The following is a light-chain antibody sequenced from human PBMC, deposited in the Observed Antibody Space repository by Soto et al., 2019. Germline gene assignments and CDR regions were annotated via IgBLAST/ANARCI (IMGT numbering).Light chain of an antibody. Sequence: QSVLTQPAXVSWSPGQSITISCTGTSSDVGGYKYVAWYQQHPGKAPKLMIYDVSHRPSGISDRFSGSVSGNTASLTISGLQTEDEADYYCSSYTSSSTVFGTGTKVTVL. CDR2: DVS. J-gene: IGLJ1*01. CDR1: SSDVGGYKY. V-gene: IGLV2-14*03. CDR3: SSYTSSSTV.